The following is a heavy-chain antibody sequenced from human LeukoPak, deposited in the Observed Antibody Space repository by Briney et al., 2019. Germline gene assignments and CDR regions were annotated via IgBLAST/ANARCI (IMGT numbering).Heavy chain of an antibody. D-gene: IGHD2-2*01. V-gene: IGHV3-23*01. J-gene: IGHJ4*02. CDR2: ISSPGSST. Sequence: PGGSLRLSCAASGFTFDSYAMTWVRQAPGKGLEWVSYISSPGSSTFYADSVKGRFTISRDNSKNTLYLQMNSLRAEDTAVYYCAKRGIPTSAYYFGYWGQGTLITVSS. CDR3: AKRGIPTSAYYFGY. CDR1: GFTFDSYA.